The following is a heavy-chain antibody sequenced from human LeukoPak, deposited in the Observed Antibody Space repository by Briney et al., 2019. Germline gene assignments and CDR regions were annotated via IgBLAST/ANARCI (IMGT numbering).Heavy chain of an antibody. CDR3: ARDNDFWSGYYTGGDFDY. J-gene: IGHJ4*02. CDR2: INPNSGGT. D-gene: IGHD3-3*01. Sequence: ASVKVSCKASGYTFTGYYMHWVRQAPGQGLEWMGRINPNSGGTNYAQKFQGRVTMTRDTSISTAYMELSRLRSDDTAVYYCARDNDFWSGYYTGGDFDYWGQGTLVTVSS. V-gene: IGHV1-2*06. CDR1: GYTFTGYY.